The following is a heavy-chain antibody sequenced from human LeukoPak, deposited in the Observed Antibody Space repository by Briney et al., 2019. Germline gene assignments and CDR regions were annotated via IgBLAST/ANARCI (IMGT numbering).Heavy chain of an antibody. D-gene: IGHD6-19*01. V-gene: IGHV3-21*01. CDR3: ARDLGIAVAGTRNSEVPDAFDI. CDR2: ISSSSRYI. Sequence: GGSLRLSCAASGFTFSSYSMNWVRQAPGKGLEWVSSISSSSRYIYYADSVKGRFTISRDNAKNSLYLQMNSLRAEDTAVYYCARDLGIAVAGTRNSEVPDAFDIWGQGTMVTVSS. CDR1: GFTFSSYS. J-gene: IGHJ3*02.